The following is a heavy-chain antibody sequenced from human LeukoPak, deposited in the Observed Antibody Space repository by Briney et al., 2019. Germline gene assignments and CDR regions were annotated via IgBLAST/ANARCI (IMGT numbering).Heavy chain of an antibody. CDR2: ISAYNGHA. Sequence: ASVKVSCKASGYTFTSYGISWVRQAPGQGLEWMGWISAYNGHANYAQKLQGRVTMTTDTSTSTAYMELRSLRSDDTAVYYCARGLGIVGATPPLYYMDVWGKGTTVTVSS. CDR3: ARGLGIVGATPPLYYMDV. CDR1: GYTFTSYG. V-gene: IGHV1-18*01. J-gene: IGHJ6*03. D-gene: IGHD1-26*01.